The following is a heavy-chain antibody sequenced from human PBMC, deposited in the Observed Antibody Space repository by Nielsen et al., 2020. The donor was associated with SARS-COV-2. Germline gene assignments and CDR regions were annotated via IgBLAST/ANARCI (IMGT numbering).Heavy chain of an antibody. V-gene: IGHV3-11*04. CDR2: ISGTSNTI. CDR1: GFTFSDFY. D-gene: IGHD4-23*01. CDR3: ARRWNYYYMDD. Sequence: GESLKISCVGSGFTFSDFYMTWIRQSPGKGLDWVSSISGTSNTIKYADSVKGRFTVSRDNAKSTLYLQINSLRVEDTAVYYCARRWNYYYMDDWGKGTPVTVSS. J-gene: IGHJ6*03.